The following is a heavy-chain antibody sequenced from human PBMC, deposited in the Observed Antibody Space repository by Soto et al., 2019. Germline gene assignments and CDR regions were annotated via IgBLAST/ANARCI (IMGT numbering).Heavy chain of an antibody. J-gene: IGHJ4*02. CDR3: ARALQPVIITLGD. V-gene: IGHV4-39*01. CDR2: IYYSGNT. Sequence: SETLSLTCTVSGGSISSSSYYWGWIRQPPGKGLEWIGSIYYSGNTYYNPSLKSRVTISVDTSKNQFSLRLSSVTAADTAVYYCARALQPVIITLGDWGQGTLVTVSS. CDR1: GGSISSSSYY. D-gene: IGHD3-22*01.